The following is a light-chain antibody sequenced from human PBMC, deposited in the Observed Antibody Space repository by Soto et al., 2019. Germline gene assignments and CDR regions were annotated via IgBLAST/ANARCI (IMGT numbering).Light chain of an antibody. Sequence: QAVVTQPPSVSGAPGQRVTISCTGSRSNIGAGYDVHWYQQLPGTAPKLLIYANSNRPSGVPDRFSGSKSGTSASLAITGLQAEDEADYYCQSYDSSLSVVVFGGGTKLTVL. CDR2: ANS. J-gene: IGLJ2*01. CDR1: RSNIGAGYD. V-gene: IGLV1-40*01. CDR3: QSYDSSLSVVV.